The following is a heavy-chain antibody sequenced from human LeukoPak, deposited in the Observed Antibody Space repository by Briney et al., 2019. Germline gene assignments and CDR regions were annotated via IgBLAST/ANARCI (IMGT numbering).Heavy chain of an antibody. CDR3: ATPVLSDPVGAYGIRNWFDP. CDR1: GYTFTSYA. CDR2: INTNTGNP. J-gene: IGHJ5*02. Sequence: ASVKVSCKAPGYTFTSYAMNWVRQAPGQGLEWMGWINTNTGNPTYAQGFTGRFVFSLDTSVSTAYLQISSLKAEDTAVYYCATPVLSDPVGAYGIRNWFDPWGQGTLVTVSS. D-gene: IGHD3-16*01. V-gene: IGHV7-4-1*02.